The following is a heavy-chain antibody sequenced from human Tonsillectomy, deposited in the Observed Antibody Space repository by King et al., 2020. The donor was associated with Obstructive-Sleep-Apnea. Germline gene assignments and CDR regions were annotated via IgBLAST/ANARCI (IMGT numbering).Heavy chain of an antibody. CDR2: ISYDGSNK. CDR3: ARDTLYYYGSGSLVDY. J-gene: IGHJ4*02. D-gene: IGHD3-10*01. Sequence: VQLVESGGGVVQPGRSLRLSCAASGFTFSSYAMHWVRQAPRKGLEWVAVISYDGSNKYYADSVKGRFTISRDNSKNTLYLQMNSLRAEDTAVYYCARDTLYYYGSGSLVDYWGQGTLVTVSS. CDR1: GFTFSSYA. V-gene: IGHV3-30*04.